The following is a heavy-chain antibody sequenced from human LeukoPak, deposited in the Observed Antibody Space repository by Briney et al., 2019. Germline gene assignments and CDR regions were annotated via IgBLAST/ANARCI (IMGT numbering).Heavy chain of an antibody. CDR2: ISGSGGST. J-gene: IGHJ5*02. Sequence: PGGTLRLSCAASGFTFSSYGMSWVRQAPGKGLEWVSAISGSGGSTYYADSVKGRFTISRDNSKNTLYLQMNSLRAEDTAVYYCAKEGDSSGYYVAGGDNWFDPWGQGTLVTVSS. CDR1: GFTFSSYG. D-gene: IGHD3-22*01. CDR3: AKEGDSSGYYVAGGDNWFDP. V-gene: IGHV3-23*01.